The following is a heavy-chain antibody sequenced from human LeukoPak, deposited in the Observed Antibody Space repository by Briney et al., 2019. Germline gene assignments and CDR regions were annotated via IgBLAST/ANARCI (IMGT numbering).Heavy chain of an antibody. CDR2: IFDSGTT. CDR3: ARDRPLLTGWSWFDP. J-gene: IGHJ5*02. Sequence: PSETLSLTCVVSGYSISSSYYWGWIRQPPGKGLEWIGTIFDSGTTCYSPSLKNRVTISVDTSKSQFSLKLMSVTAADTAVYYCARDRPLLTGWSWFDPWGQGTLVTVSS. V-gene: IGHV4-38-2*02. CDR1: GYSISSSYY. D-gene: IGHD6-19*01.